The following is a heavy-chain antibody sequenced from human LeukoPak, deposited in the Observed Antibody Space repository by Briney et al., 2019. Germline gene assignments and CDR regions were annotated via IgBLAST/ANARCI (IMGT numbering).Heavy chain of an antibody. Sequence: ASVKVSCKASGYTFTVYYMHWVRQAPGQGLEWMGWINSNSGGTNYARKFQGRVTMTRDTSISTAYMELSRLRSEDTAVYYCAREDFTSGSYSFDPWGQGTLVTVSS. V-gene: IGHV1-2*02. CDR3: AREDFTSGSYSFDP. CDR1: GYTFTVYY. CDR2: INSNSGGT. D-gene: IGHD3-10*01. J-gene: IGHJ5*02.